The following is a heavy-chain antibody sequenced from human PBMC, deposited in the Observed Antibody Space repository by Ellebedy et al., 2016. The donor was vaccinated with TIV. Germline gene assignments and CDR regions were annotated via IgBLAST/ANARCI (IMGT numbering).Heavy chain of an antibody. CDR1: GFSFDIYS. CDR3: AKGTQWLGRSCFDH. J-gene: IGHJ4*02. CDR2: ITGSGGST. Sequence: GESLKISCEASGFSFDIYSMHWVRQAPGKGLEWVSTITGSGGSTDYADSVKGRFTFSRDNSKNTLYLHMNSLRVEDTAAYYCAKGTQWLGRSCFDHWGQGILVTVSS. D-gene: IGHD6-19*01. V-gene: IGHV3-23*01.